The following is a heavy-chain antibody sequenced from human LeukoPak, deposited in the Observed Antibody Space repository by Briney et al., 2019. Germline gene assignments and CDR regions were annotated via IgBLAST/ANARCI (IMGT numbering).Heavy chain of an antibody. CDR2: IYPGDSDT. D-gene: IGHD3-22*01. Sequence: GESLKISCQGSGYKFDTFWIGWVRQMPGKGLEWMGIIYPGDSDTKYSPSFQGQVTISADRSSNTAYLQWSSLKASDTAIYFCARHPITRYYDSSGDSAGGPDYWGQGTQVTVSS. J-gene: IGHJ4*02. CDR1: GYKFDTFW. V-gene: IGHV5-51*01. CDR3: ARHPITRYYDSSGDSAGGPDY.